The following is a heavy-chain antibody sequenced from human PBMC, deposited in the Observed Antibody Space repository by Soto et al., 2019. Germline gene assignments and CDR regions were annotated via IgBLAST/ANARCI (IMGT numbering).Heavy chain of an antibody. CDR1: GGSISSYY. Sequence: PSETLSLTCTVSGGSISSYYWSWIRQPPGKGLEWIGYIYYSGSTNYNPSLKSRVTISVDTSKNQFSLKLSSVTAADTAVYYCARSSGYSYGRFDYWGQGTLVTVSS. CDR2: IYYSGST. D-gene: IGHD5-18*01. J-gene: IGHJ4*02. CDR3: ARSSGYSYGRFDY. V-gene: IGHV4-59*01.